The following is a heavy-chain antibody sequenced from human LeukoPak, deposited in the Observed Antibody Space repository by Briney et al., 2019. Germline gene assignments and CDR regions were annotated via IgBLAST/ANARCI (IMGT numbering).Heavy chain of an antibody. CDR1: GGSISSGSDY. V-gene: IGHV4-39*01. CDR2: IYYSGST. J-gene: IGHJ4*02. CDR3: ARLPTVTFFDY. D-gene: IGHD4-17*01. Sequence: MPSETLSLTCTVSGGSISSGSDYWGWIRQPPGKGLEWIGNIYYSGSTYYNPSLKSPVTISVDTSKNQFSLKLSSVTAADTAVYYCARLPTVTFFDYWGQGTLVTVSS.